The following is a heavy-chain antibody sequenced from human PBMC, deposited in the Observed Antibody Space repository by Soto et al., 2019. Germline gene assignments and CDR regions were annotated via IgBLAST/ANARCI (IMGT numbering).Heavy chain of an antibody. D-gene: IGHD2-2*01. CDR2: IYYSGST. V-gene: IGHV4-31*03. J-gene: IGHJ6*03. CDR3: ASSTPLGYCSSTSCYGYYYYYMDV. Sequence: LSLTCTVSGGSISSGGYYWSWIRQHPGKGLEWIGYIYYSGSTYYNPSLKSRVTISVDTSKNQFSLKLSSVTAADTAVYYCASSTPLGYCSSTSCYGYYYYYMDVWGKGTTVT. CDR1: GGSISSGGYY.